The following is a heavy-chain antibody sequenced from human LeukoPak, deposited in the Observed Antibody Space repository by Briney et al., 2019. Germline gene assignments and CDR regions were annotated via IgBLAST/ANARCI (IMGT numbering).Heavy chain of an antibody. Sequence: GESLKISCKGSGYRFTRYWIGWVRQMPGKGLEWMGIIYPGDSDTRYSPSFQGRVTISADKFISTAYLQWSSLKASDTAIYYCARGYYYDSSGYYFHYFAYWGQGTLVTVSS. CDR1: GYRFTRYW. CDR2: IYPGDSDT. CDR3: ARGYYYDSSGYYFHYFAY. J-gene: IGHJ4*02. V-gene: IGHV5-51*01. D-gene: IGHD3-22*01.